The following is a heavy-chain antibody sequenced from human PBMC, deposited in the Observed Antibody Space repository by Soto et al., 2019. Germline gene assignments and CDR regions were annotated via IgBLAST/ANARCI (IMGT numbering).Heavy chain of an antibody. CDR2: MNPNSGNT. Sequence: ASVKVSCKASGYTFTSYDINWVRQATGQGLEWMGWMNPNSGNTGYAQKFQGRVTMTRNTSISTAYMELSSLRSEDTAVYYCATMPVGATTRAFDIWGQGTMVTVSS. J-gene: IGHJ3*02. V-gene: IGHV1-8*01. CDR3: ATMPVGATTRAFDI. CDR1: GYTFTSYD. D-gene: IGHD1-26*01.